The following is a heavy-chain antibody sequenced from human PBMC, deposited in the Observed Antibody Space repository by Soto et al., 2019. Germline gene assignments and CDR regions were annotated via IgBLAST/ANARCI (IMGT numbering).Heavy chain of an antibody. CDR2: IYHSGST. J-gene: IGHJ5*02. CDR3: ARVPVP. V-gene: IGHV4-30-2*01. CDR1: GGSISSGGYS. Sequence: QLQLQESGSGLVKPSQTLSLTCAVSGGSISSGGYSWSWIRQPPGKGLEWIGYIYHSGSTYYNPSLQSRFTISVDRSKNQFSLKPSSVTAADTVVDYSARVPVPWGQETLVTVSS.